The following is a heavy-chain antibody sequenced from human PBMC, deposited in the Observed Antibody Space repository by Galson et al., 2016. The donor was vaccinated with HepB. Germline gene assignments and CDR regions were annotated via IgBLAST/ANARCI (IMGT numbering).Heavy chain of an antibody. CDR3: AEVGHDGGGIAVHFEN. CDR1: GYTFNTYN. V-gene: IGHV1-46*02. Sequence: SVKVSCKASGYTFNTYNMHWVRQAPGQGLEWMGIIKPSGGNTIYAQKFQDRITMTRDTSTSTVYMELISLRSEDTAVYYYAEVGHDGGGIAVHFENWGPGTLVTVSS. D-gene: IGHD2-15*01. J-gene: IGHJ4*02. CDR2: IKPSGGNT.